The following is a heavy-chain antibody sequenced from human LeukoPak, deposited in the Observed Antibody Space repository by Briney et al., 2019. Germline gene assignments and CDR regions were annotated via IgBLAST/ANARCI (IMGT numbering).Heavy chain of an antibody. CDR1: GLTFSNAW. V-gene: IGHV3-15*01. CDR3: TTGDFWSGYYTD. J-gene: IGHJ4*02. Sequence: PGGSLRLSCAASGLTFSNAWMSWVRQAPGKGLEWVGRIKSKTDGGTTDYAAPVKGRFTISRDDSKNTLYLQMNSLKTEDTAVYYCTTGDFWSGYYTDWGQGTLVTVSS. CDR2: IKSKTDGGTT. D-gene: IGHD3-3*01.